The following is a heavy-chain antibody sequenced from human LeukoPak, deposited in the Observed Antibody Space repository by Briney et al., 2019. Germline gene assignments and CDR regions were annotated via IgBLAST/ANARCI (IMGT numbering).Heavy chain of an antibody. CDR2: ISSSGSTI. CDR3: AREIFSGAARAFDI. V-gene: IGHV3-48*02. Sequence: PGGSLRLSCAASGFTFSSYTMNWVRQAPGKGLECVSYISSSGSTIYYADSVKGRFTISRDNAKNSLYLQMNNLRDKETAVYYCAREIFSGAARAFDIWGQGTMVTVSS. J-gene: IGHJ3*02. D-gene: IGHD1-26*01. CDR1: GFTFSSYT.